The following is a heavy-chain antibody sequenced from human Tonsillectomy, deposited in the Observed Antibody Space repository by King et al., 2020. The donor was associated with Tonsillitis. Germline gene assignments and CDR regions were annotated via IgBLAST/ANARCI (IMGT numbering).Heavy chain of an antibody. V-gene: IGHV3-74*01. CDR2: INSDGSST. D-gene: IGHD2-8*01. CDR3: ARAHRLYCTNGVCYIHYFDY. Sequence: VQLVESGGGLVQPGGSLRLSCAASGFTFSSYWMHWVRQAPGKGLVWVSRINSDGSSTSYADSVKGRFTISRDNAKNTLYLQMNSLRAEDTAVYYCARAHRLYCTNGVCYIHYFDYWGQGTLVTVSS. CDR1: GFTFSSYW. J-gene: IGHJ4*02.